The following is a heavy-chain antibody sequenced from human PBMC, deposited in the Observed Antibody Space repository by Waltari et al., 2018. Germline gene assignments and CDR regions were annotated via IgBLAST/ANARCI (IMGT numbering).Heavy chain of an antibody. Sequence: EVQLLESGGGLVQPGGSLRLSCEASGFTFSTYVMSWVRQAQGKGLERVSTISGSGGSTYYPDSVKGRFTISRDNSKNTLYLQMNSLRVEDTAEYYGAKEGKAYMDVWGQVTTVTVS. CDR3: AKEGKAYMDV. V-gene: IGHV3-23*01. CDR2: ISGSGGST. J-gene: IGHJ6*02. D-gene: IGHD3-16*01. CDR1: GFTFSTYV.